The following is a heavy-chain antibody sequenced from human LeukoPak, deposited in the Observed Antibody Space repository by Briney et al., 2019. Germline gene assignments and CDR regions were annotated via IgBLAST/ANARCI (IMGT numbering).Heavy chain of an antibody. Sequence: GGSLRLSCAASGFTFDDYAMHWVRQAPGKGLEWVSGISWNSGSIGYADSVKGRFTISRDNAKSSRYLQMNSLRAEDTALYYCAKAGSSGAFDIWGQGTMVTVSS. CDR1: GFTFDDYA. J-gene: IGHJ3*02. CDR2: ISWNSGSI. V-gene: IGHV3-9*01. CDR3: AKAGSSGAFDI. D-gene: IGHD1-1*01.